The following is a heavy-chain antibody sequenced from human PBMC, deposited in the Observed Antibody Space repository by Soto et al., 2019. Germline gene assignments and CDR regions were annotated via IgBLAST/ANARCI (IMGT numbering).Heavy chain of an antibody. Sequence: GGSLRLSCAASGFPFSSFGMHWVRQAPGKGLEWVAIISYDGTNKYYADSAKGRFTIYRDNSKNTLYLQMNSLRGEDTAVYYCAKDRGGDTVTDYYYYGMDVWGQGTTVTVSS. J-gene: IGHJ6*02. CDR1: GFPFSSFG. CDR2: ISYDGTNK. D-gene: IGHD4-17*01. CDR3: AKDRGGDTVTDYYYYGMDV. V-gene: IGHV3-30*18.